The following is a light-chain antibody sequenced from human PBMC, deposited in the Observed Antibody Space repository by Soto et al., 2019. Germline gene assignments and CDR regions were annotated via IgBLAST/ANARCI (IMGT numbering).Light chain of an antibody. CDR2: GAS. CDR3: QQRSNWPPLT. Sequence: EIVLTQSPGTLSLSPGEGATLSCRAIQSVSNNYLAWYQQKPGQAPRLPIYGASTRATGIPARFSGSGSGTEFTLTISSLQSEDFAVYYCQQRSNWPPLTFGGGTRLEIK. V-gene: IGKV3-15*01. CDR1: QSVSNN. J-gene: IGKJ5*01.